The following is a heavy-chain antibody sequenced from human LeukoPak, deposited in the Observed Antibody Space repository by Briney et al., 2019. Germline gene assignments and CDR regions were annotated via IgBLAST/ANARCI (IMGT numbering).Heavy chain of an antibody. CDR2: IYYSGST. D-gene: IGHD2-2*01. V-gene: IGHV4-39*01. CDR3: ARQEVYCSSTSCYARGYSYGTFFDY. Sequence: SETLSLTCTVSGGSISSSSYYWGWIRQPPGKGLEWIGTIYYSGSTYYNPSLKSRVTISVDTSKNQFSLKLSSVTAADTAVYYCARQEVYCSSTSCYARGYSYGTFFDYWGQGTLVTVSS. CDR1: GGSISSSSYY. J-gene: IGHJ4*02.